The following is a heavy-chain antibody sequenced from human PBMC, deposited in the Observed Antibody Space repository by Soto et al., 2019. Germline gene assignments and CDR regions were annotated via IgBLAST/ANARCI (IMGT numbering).Heavy chain of an antibody. J-gene: IGHJ4*02. CDR3: ARQGLLEGYYYDSGLDY. Sequence: SSETLCLTCTVSGGSISGYSYYWGWIRQPPGKGLEWIGSIYYSGSTYYTPSLKSRVTISVDTSKKQFSLKLSSVTAADTAVYYCARQGLLEGYYYDSGLDYWGQGTLVTVSS. D-gene: IGHD3-22*01. V-gene: IGHV4-39*01. CDR1: GGSISGYSYY. CDR2: IYYSGST.